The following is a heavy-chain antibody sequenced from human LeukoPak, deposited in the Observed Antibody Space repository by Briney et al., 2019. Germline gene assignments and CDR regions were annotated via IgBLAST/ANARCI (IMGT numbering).Heavy chain of an antibody. CDR1: EYSFTSYY. J-gene: IGHJ5*02. CDR3: ARARPGGRSSGLRANWFDP. D-gene: IGHD6-19*01. Sequence: ASVKVSCKASEYSFTSYYMHWVRQAPGQGLEWMGVINPSGGSTSYAQKFQGRATMTRDTSTSTVYMELSSLRSEDTAVYYCARARPGGRSSGLRANWFDPWGQGTLVTVSS. V-gene: IGHV1-46*01. CDR2: INPSGGST.